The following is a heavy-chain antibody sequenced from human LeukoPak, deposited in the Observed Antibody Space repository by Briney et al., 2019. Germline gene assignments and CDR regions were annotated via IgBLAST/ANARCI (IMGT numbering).Heavy chain of an antibody. CDR3: ARQISDYYYYYIDV. Sequence: PSETLSLTYTVSSGSISNSHYYWDWIRQPRGKGLEWIGTIYYSGTTYYNPSLESRATISVDASKNQFYLMLNSVTAADTAVYYCARQISDYYYYYIDVWGKGTTVTVSS. V-gene: IGHV4-39*01. CDR2: IYYSGTT. CDR1: SGSISNSHYY. J-gene: IGHJ6*03. D-gene: IGHD3-3*01.